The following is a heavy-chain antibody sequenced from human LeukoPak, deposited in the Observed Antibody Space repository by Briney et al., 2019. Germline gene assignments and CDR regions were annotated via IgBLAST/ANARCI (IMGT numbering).Heavy chain of an antibody. CDR3: AREGLYSTVLDY. D-gene: IGHD4-4*01. Sequence: GGSLRLSCAASGFNFSSYAMHWVRQAPGKGLEWVAVISYGGSNKYYADSVKGRFTISRDNSKNTLYLQMNSLRTEDTAVYYCAREGLYSTVLDYWGQGTLVTVSS. V-gene: IGHV3-30-3*01. CDR1: GFNFSSYA. CDR2: ISYGGSNK. J-gene: IGHJ4*02.